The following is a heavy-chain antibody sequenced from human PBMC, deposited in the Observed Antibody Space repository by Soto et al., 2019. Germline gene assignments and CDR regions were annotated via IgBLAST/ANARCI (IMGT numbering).Heavy chain of an antibody. V-gene: IGHV4-31*03. Sequence: PSENLSLTCTVSGVAVSSDAYYWSWIRQPPWKGLECIGNIYHTGSTYYSPSLKSRVAISLDMTKNQFSLWLSSVTAADTAVHYCARYSISCSRWSKIHYWGEGTLVTVSS. CDR2: IYHTGST. J-gene: IGHJ4*02. CDR3: ARYSISCSRWSKIHY. D-gene: IGHD6-13*01. CDR1: GVAVSSDAYY.